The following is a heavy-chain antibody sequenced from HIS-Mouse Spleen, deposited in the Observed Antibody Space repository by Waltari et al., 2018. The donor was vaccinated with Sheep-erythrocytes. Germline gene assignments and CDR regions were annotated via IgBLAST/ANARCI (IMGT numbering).Heavy chain of an antibody. V-gene: IGHV3-21*01. D-gene: IGHD1-1*01. CDR2: SSRSSIYI. CDR1: GFTFSSYS. CDR3: ARDTGTDAFDI. J-gene: IGHJ3*02. Sequence: EVQLVESGGGLVKPGGSLRLSCAASGFTFSSYSMNWVRQAPGTGLEWDESSSRSSIYIYYADSVKGLITISRDNAKNALYLQMNSLRAEDMAVYYCARDTGTDAFDIWGQWTMVTVSS.